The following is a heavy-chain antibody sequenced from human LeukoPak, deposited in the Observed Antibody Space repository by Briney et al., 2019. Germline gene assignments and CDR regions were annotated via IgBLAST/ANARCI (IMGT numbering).Heavy chain of an antibody. Sequence: SGPTLLHPTPTLTLTCTFSGFSLSTHGVGVGWIRQPPGKALEWLSLIYLDGDQRYSPSLNSRLTVTKDTSKNQVVLTMTNMDPVDTGTYYCAHSPEYCGADCYSNFDYWGQGTLVTVSS. D-gene: IGHD2-21*02. CDR3: AHSPEYCGADCYSNFDY. CDR2: IYLDGDQ. V-gene: IGHV2-5*02. J-gene: IGHJ4*02. CDR1: GFSLSTHGVG.